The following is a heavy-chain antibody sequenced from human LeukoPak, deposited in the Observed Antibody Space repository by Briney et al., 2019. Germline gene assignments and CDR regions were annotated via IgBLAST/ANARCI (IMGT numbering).Heavy chain of an antibody. Sequence: SSETLSLTCAVYVGSFSGYYWSWIRQPPGKGLEWIGEINHSGNTNYNPSLKSRVTISVDTSKNQFSLKLSSVTAADTAVYYCARLVAATGNFDYWGQGTLVTVSS. CDR2: INHSGNT. V-gene: IGHV4-34*01. D-gene: IGHD6-13*01. J-gene: IGHJ4*02. CDR3: ARLVAATGNFDY. CDR1: VGSFSGYY.